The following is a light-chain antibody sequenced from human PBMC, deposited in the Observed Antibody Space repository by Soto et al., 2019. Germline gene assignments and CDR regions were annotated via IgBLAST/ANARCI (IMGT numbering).Light chain of an antibody. J-gene: IGKJ5*01. CDR2: DAS. CDR1: QSVSNY. CDR3: QQYNTYST. V-gene: IGKV1-5*01. Sequence: DIQMTQSPSSLAASVGERVTMTGLASQSVSNYLNWYQQKPGEAPNPLIYDASSLKSGVPARFSGSGSGTEFTLTISSLQPDDFATYYCQQYNTYSTFGQGTRLEIK.